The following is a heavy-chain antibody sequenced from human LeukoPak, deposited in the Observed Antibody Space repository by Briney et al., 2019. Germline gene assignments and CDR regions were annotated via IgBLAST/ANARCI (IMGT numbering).Heavy chain of an antibody. CDR1: GFTFSRYG. J-gene: IGHJ6*03. V-gene: IGHV3-30*02. CDR2: IRYDGSNK. Sequence: PGGSLRLSCAASGFTFSRYGMHWVRQAPGKGLEWVAFIRYDGSNKYYADSVKGRFTISRDNSKNTLYLQMNSLRAEDTAVYYCAKDYRDVDTAMVTIRAYYYYYMDVWGKGTTVTVSS. CDR3: AKDYRDVDTAMVTIRAYYYYYMDV. D-gene: IGHD5-18*01.